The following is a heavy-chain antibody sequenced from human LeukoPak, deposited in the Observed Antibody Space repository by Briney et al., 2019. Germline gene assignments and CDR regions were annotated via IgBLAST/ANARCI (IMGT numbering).Heavy chain of an antibody. CDR3: ASALRIYYYFDY. Sequence: GGSLRLSCAASGFTFSSYSMNWVRQAPGKGLEWVSAISDSDGNTYYADSVKGRFTISRDNSKNTLYLQMNSLRAEDTAVYYCASALRIYYYFDYWGQGTLVTVSS. CDR2: ISDSDGNT. J-gene: IGHJ4*02. CDR1: GFTFSSYS. D-gene: IGHD1-26*01. V-gene: IGHV3-23*01.